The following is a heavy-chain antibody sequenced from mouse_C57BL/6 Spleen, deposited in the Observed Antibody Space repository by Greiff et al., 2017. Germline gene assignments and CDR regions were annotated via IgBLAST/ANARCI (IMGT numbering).Heavy chain of an antibody. V-gene: IGHV5-9-1*02. J-gene: IGHJ3*01. CDR3: TRDNYASWFAY. CDR1: GFTFSSYA. D-gene: IGHD1-3*01. CDR2: ISSGGDYI. Sequence: EVKLMESGEGLVKPGGSLKLSCAASGFTFSSYAMSWVRQTPEQRLEWVAYISSGGDYIYYADTVKGRFTISRDNARNTLYLQMSSLKSEDTAMYYCTRDNYASWFAYWGQGTLVTVSA.